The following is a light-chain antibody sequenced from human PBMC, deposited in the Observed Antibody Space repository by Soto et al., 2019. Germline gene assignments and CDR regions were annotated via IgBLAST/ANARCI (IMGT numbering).Light chain of an antibody. V-gene: IGKV1-5*03. Sequence: DIQMTQSPSTLSASVGDRVTITCRASQSISSWLAWYQQKPGKAPKLLIYNASSLAGGVPSRFSGSGSGTDFTLTISSLQPDDFATYYCQQYHSYSLTFGGGTKVDIK. CDR3: QQYHSYSLT. CDR2: NAS. CDR1: QSISSW. J-gene: IGKJ4*01.